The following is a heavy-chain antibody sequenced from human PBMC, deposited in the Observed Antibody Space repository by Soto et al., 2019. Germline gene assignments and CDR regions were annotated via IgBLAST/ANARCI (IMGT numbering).Heavy chain of an antibody. CDR2: INHSGST. CDR3: ARRSRVVRYFDWLSDFDY. Sequence: PSETLSLTCAVYGGSFSGYYWSWIRQPPGKGLEWIGEINHSGSTNYNPSLKSRVTISVDTSKNQFSLKLSSVTAADTAVYYCARRSRVVRYFDWLSDFDYWGQGTLVTVSS. J-gene: IGHJ4*02. CDR1: GGSFSGYY. D-gene: IGHD3-9*01. V-gene: IGHV4-34*01.